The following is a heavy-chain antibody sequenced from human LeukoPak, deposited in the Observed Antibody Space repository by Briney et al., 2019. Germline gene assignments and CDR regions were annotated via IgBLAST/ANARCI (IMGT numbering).Heavy chain of an antibody. J-gene: IGHJ4*02. CDR3: ARKSGYSYGHGYFVY. Sequence: GGSLRLSCAASGFTFSSYEMNWVRQAPGKGLEWVSYISSSGSTIYYADSVKGRFTISRDNAKNSLYLQMNSLRAEDTAVYYCARKSGYSYGHGYFVYWGQGTLVTVSS. V-gene: IGHV3-48*03. CDR1: GFTFSSYE. CDR2: ISSSGSTI. D-gene: IGHD5-18*01.